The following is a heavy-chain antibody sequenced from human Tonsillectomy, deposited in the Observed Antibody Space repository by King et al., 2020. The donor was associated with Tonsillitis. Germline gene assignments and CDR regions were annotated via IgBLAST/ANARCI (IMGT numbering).Heavy chain of an antibody. J-gene: IGHJ4*02. D-gene: IGHD6-13*01. V-gene: IGHV4-38-2*01. Sequence: VQLQESGPGLVKPSETLSLTCGVSGYSISSGAWWGWIRQPPGKGLEWIGSIYHGGNAYYNPSLKSRVTISVDTSENQFSLRLSSVTAADTAVYFCARSLYSIAGAGRYFDYWGQGTLVTVSS. CDR1: GYSISSGAW. CDR3: ARSLYSIAGAGRYFDY. CDR2: IYHGGNA.